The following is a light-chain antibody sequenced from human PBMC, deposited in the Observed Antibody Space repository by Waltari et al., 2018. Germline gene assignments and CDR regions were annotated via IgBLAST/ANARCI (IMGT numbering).Light chain of an antibody. V-gene: IGKV1-39*01. CDR1: QNINSY. Sequence: DIQMTQSPSSLSTSVGDRVTITCRASQNINSYLNWYQQKPGKAPKLLICAASSLQSGVPSRFSGSGSGTDFTITISSLQPEDFATYYCQQSYSTPLTFGGGTKVEIK. CDR2: AAS. CDR3: QQSYSTPLT. J-gene: IGKJ4*01.